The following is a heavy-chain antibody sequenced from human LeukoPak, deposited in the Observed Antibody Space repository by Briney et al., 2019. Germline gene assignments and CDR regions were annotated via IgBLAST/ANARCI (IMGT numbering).Heavy chain of an antibody. CDR1: GFTFEDYA. V-gene: IGHV3-9*01. Sequence: PGGSLRLSCAASGFTFEDYAMHWVRHAPGKGLEWVSGITWNSGSTGYADSVKGRFTISRDNAKNSLYLQMNSLRAEDTALYYCAKAVDYYDSSGYYSWFDPWGQGTLVTVSS. CDR2: ITWNSGST. J-gene: IGHJ5*02. CDR3: AKAVDYYDSSGYYSWFDP. D-gene: IGHD3-22*01.